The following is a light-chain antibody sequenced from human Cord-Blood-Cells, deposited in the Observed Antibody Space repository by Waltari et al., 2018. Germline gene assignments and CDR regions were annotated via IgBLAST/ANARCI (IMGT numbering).Light chain of an antibody. CDR2: LNSDGSH. CDR1: SGHSTYA. V-gene: IGLV4-69*01. J-gene: IGLJ3*02. CDR3: QTWGTGLGV. Sequence: QLVLTQSPSPSASLGASVKLTCTLSSGHSTYAIAWHQQQPEKGPRYLMKLNSDGSHSQGDGIPDRFSGSSSGAERYLTISSLQSEDEADYYCQTWGTGLGVFGGGTKLTVL.